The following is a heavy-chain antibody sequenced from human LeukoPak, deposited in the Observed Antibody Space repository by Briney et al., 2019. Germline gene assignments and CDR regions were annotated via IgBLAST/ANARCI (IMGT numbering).Heavy chain of an antibody. D-gene: IGHD6-13*01. CDR1: GYTFANYY. CDR2: ITPSGGST. V-gene: IGHV1-46*01. CDR3: ARGISSWSSIDAFDI. J-gene: IGHJ3*02. Sequence: GASVKVSCKASGYTFANYYMHWVRQAPGQGLEWLGLITPSGGSTWYAQKFQGRVTMTRDMSTSTAYMELSSLRSEDTAVYYYARGISSWSSIDAFDIWGQGTMVTVSS.